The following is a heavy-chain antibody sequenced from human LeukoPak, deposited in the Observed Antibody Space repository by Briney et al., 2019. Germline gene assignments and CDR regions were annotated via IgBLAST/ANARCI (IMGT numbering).Heavy chain of an antibody. CDR2: MNPGNGDT. CDR3: ARGLGDYNTDWFPVSGY. Sequence: GSSVKVSCKASGGTFSSYAISWVRQAPGQGLEWMGWMNPGNGDTAYAQKFQGRVTMTRDTSMSTAYMELNNLGSEDTAIYYCARGLGDYNTDWFPVSGYWGQGTPVTVSS. V-gene: IGHV1-8*02. J-gene: IGHJ4*02. D-gene: IGHD3-9*01. CDR1: GGTFSSYA.